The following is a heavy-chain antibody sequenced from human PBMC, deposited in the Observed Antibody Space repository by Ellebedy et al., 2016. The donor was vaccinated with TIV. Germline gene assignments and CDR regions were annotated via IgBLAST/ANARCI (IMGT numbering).Heavy chain of an antibody. CDR1: GFTFSNYA. J-gene: IGHJ4*02. CDR2: MSGSGRRT. V-gene: IGHV3-23*01. CDR3: AKAPDWDIYHFDS. Sequence: PGGSLRLSCAASGFTFSNYAMNRVRQAPGKGLEWVSAMSGSGRRTYYADSVKGRFTISRDNPKNTLYLQMNNLRADDTAIYYCAKAPDWDIYHFDSWGQGTLVSVSS. D-gene: IGHD2-15*01.